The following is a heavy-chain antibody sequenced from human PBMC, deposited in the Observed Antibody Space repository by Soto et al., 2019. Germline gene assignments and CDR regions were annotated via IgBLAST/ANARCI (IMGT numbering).Heavy chain of an antibody. CDR2: IVPIVDTA. D-gene: IGHD5-12*01. CDR1: GGTFSSYA. J-gene: IGHJ4*02. Sequence: QVQLVQSGAEVRQPASSVKVSCKTYGGTFSSYAISWVRQAPGQGLEWMGGIVPIVDTATYAQKFQGRVTITADESTSIAYMELSRLRSDDTAVYYCVRVVAIPGYPDYWGQGTLVTVSS. CDR3: VRVVAIPGYPDY. V-gene: IGHV1-69*12.